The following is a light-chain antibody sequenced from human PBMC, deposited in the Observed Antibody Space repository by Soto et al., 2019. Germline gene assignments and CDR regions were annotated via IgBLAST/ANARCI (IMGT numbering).Light chain of an antibody. CDR1: ISNIGAGYD. Sequence: QSALTQPPSVSGAPGQRVSISCTGSISNIGAGYDVEWYQQLPGTAPKLLIYGNNNRASGVPDRFSGSKSGTSASLAITGLQADDEADYHCQSYDSTLSGSIFGGGTKLTVL. CDR3: QSYDSTLSGSI. J-gene: IGLJ2*01. CDR2: GNN. V-gene: IGLV1-40*01.